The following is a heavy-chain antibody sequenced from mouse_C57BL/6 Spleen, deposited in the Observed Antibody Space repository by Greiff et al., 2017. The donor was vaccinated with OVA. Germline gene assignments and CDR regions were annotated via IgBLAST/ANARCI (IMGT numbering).Heavy chain of an antibody. CDR2: ISSGGSYT. J-gene: IGHJ4*01. CDR3: TRDRSMDY. Sequence: DVKLVESGGDLVKPGGSLKLSCAASGFTFSSYGMSWVRQTPDKRLEWVATISSGGSYTYYPDSVKGRFTISRDNAKNTLYLQMSSLKSEDTDMYYCTRDRSMDYWGKGTSVTVSS. V-gene: IGHV5-6*02. CDR1: GFTFSSYG.